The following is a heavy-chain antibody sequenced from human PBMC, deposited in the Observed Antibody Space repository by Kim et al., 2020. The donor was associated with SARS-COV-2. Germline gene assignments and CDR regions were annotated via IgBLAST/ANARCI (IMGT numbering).Heavy chain of an antibody. Sequence: GGSLRLSCAASGFTFSGSAMHWVRQASGKGLEWVGRIRSKANSYATAYAASVKGRFTISRDDSKNTAYLQMNSLKTEDTAVYYCTRSIIGEQLWLQDYWGQGTLVTVSS. D-gene: IGHD5-18*01. V-gene: IGHV3-73*01. CDR1: GFTFSGSA. CDR3: TRSIIGEQLWLQDY. J-gene: IGHJ4*02. CDR2: IRSKANSYAT.